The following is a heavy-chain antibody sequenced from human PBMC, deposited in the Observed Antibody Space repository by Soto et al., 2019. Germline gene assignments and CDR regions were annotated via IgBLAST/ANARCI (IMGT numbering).Heavy chain of an antibody. J-gene: IGHJ4*02. CDR3: ARHLGSGYSETPDFDY. CDR2: IYYSGST. D-gene: IGHD3-22*01. Sequence: SETLSLTCTVSGGSISSSSYYWGWIRQPPGKGLEWIGSIYYSGSTYYNPSLKSRVTISVDTSKNQISLKLSSGTAADMAVYYCARHLGSGYSETPDFDYWGQGTLVTVSS. V-gene: IGHV4-39*01. CDR1: GGSISSSSYY.